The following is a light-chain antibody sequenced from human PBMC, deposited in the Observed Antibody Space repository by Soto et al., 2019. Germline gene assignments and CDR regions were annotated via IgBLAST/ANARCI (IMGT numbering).Light chain of an antibody. CDR2: GAS. CDR3: QQYGDYIT. Sequence: EILMTQSPATLSVSPGERATLSCRASQSVSNSLAWYQHKLGQAPRLLIFGASTRATGIPARFSGSGSGTEFTLTISSLQSEDFAVYYCQQYGDYITCGQGTRLEIK. J-gene: IGKJ5*01. V-gene: IGKV3-15*01. CDR1: QSVSNS.